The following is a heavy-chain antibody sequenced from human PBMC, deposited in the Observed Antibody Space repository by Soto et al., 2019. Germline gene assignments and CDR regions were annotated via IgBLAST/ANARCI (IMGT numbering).Heavy chain of an antibody. CDR1: GGSISSYY. D-gene: IGHD2-2*01. CDR3: ARGVDCSSTSCLFSNWFDP. Sequence: SETLSLTCTVSGGSISSYYWIWIRQPPGKGLEWIGYIYYSGSTYYNPSLKSRVTISVDTSKNQFSLKLSSVTAADTAVYYCARGVDCSSTSCLFSNWFDPWGQGTLVTVSS. CDR2: IYYSGST. V-gene: IGHV4-59*06. J-gene: IGHJ5*02.